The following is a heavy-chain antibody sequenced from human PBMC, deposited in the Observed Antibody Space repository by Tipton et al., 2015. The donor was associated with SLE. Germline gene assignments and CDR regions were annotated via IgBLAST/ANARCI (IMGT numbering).Heavy chain of an antibody. CDR3: ARDAGGQWLVTHYMDV. Sequence: QSGAEVKKPGASVKVSCKASGYTFTSFAMHWVRQDPGQRLEWMGWITAGNGNTKYSRKFQDRLTITRDTSASTAYMELSSLRSEDTALYYCARDAGGQWLVTHYMDVWGNGTTVTVSS. D-gene: IGHD6-19*01. CDR1: GYTFTSFA. CDR2: ITAGNGNT. J-gene: IGHJ6*03. V-gene: IGHV1-3*01.